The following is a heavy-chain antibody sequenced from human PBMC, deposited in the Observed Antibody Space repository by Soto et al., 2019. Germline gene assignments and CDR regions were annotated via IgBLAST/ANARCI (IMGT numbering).Heavy chain of an antibody. J-gene: IGHJ5*02. CDR3: ARIFSGSLLGRWFDP. CDR1: GGSISSYY. V-gene: IGHV4-59*01. CDR2: IYYSGST. Sequence: PSETLSLTCTVSGGSISSYYWSWIRQPPGKGLEWIGYIYYSGSTNYNPSLKSRVTISVDTSKNQFSLKLSSVTAADTAVYYCARIFSGSLLGRWFDPWGQGTLVTVSS. D-gene: IGHD1-26*01.